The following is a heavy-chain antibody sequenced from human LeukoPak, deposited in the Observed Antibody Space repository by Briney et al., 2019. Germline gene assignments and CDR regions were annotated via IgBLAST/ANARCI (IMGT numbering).Heavy chain of an antibody. CDR2: IYHSGST. J-gene: IGHJ4*02. CDR3: ARGAYYYDNPFDY. V-gene: IGHV4-30-2*01. Sequence: SQTLSLTCAVSGGSISSGGYSWSWIRQPPGKGLEWIGYIYHSGSTYYNPSLKSRVTISVDRSKNQFSLKLSSATAADTAVYYCARGAYYYDNPFDYWGQGTLVTVSS. CDR1: GGSISSGGYS. D-gene: IGHD3-22*01.